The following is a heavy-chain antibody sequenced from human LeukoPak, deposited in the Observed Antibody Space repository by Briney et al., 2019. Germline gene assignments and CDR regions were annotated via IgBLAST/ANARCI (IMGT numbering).Heavy chain of an antibody. V-gene: IGHV4-34*01. CDR1: GGSFSGYY. CDR3: ARTVRYSLIPPYWYFDL. Sequence: TSSETLSLTCAVYGGSFSGYYWSWIRQPPGKGLEWIGEVDRLETTNYNPSLKSRVTLSVDTSKNQFSLNLSSVTAADTAVYYCARTVRYSLIPPYWYFDLWGRGALVTVSS. D-gene: IGHD6-13*01. CDR2: VDRLETT. J-gene: IGHJ2*01.